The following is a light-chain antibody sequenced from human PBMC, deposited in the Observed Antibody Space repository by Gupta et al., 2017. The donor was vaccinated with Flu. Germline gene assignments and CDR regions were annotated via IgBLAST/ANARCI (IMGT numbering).Light chain of an antibody. CDR3: QQYNDWPLT. CDR1: QSVTSN. J-gene: IGKJ4*01. V-gene: IGKV3-15*01. Sequence: GERATRSGRASQSVTSNLAWYQQKPGQAPRLLIYGASTRATGVPARFSGSGYGTEFSLTISSLQSEDVAVYYCQQYNDWPLTFGGGTKVEIK. CDR2: GAS.